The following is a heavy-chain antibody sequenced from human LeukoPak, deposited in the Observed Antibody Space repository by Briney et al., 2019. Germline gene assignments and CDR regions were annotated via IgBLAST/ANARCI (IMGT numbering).Heavy chain of an antibody. J-gene: IGHJ6*02. D-gene: IGHD3-10*01. CDR1: GGTFSSYT. V-gene: IGHV1-69*04. CDR3: AREGITMVRGFYYGMDV. Sequence: SVKVSCKASGGTFSSYTISWVRQAPGQGLEWMGMIIPILGIANYAQKFQGRITITADKSTSTAYMELSSLRSEDTAVYYCAREGITMVRGFYYGMDVWGQGTTVTVSS. CDR2: IIPILGIA.